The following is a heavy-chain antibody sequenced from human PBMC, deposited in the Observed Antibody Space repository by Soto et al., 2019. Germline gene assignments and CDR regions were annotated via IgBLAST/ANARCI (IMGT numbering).Heavy chain of an antibody. CDR1: GGSISSGDYY. D-gene: IGHD4-4*01. CDR3: ARVPRIVTTATYYYYGMDV. CDR2: IYYSGST. J-gene: IGHJ6*02. V-gene: IGHV4-30-4*01. Sequence: PSETLSLTCTVSGGSISSGDYYWSWIRQPPGKGLEWIGYIYYSGSTYYNPSLKSRVTISVDTSKNQFSLKLSSVNAADTAVYYCARVPRIVTTATYYYYGMDVWGQGTTVTVSS.